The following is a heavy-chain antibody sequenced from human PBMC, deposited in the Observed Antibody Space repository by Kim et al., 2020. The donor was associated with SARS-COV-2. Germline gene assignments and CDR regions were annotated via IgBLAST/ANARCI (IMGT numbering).Heavy chain of an antibody. CDR3: ARHTRYSSGWYVAFYYFGRDV. CDR2: VYYSGNT. D-gene: IGHD6-19*01. CDR1: GGSLSSSSYY. V-gene: IGHV4-39*01. Sequence: SETLSLTCTVSGGSLSSSSYYWGWLRQPPGKGLEWIGNVYYSGNTYYNPSLKIRVTMAVDTSKQQFSLKLGSVPAADTAVYYCARHTRYSSGWYVAFYYFGRDVWGRGTTVTVSS. J-gene: IGHJ6*02.